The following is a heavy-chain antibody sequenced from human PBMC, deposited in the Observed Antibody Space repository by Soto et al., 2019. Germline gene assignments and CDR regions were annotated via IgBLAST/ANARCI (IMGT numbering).Heavy chain of an antibody. CDR2: ISSSSSYI. CDR3: ARDLVDSGADYFYYYGMDV. Sequence: VQLVQSGAEVKKPGASVKVSCKASGYTFTSNDINWVRQAPGKGLEWVASISSSSSYIYYADSVKGRFTISRDNAKSSLYLEMNSLRAEDTAVYYCARDLVDSGADYFYYYGMDVWGQGTTVTVSS. D-gene: IGHD4-17*01. J-gene: IGHJ6*02. V-gene: IGHV3-21*01. CDR1: GYTFTSND.